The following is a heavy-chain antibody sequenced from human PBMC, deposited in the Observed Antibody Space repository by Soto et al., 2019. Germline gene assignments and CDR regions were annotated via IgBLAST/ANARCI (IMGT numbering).Heavy chain of an antibody. D-gene: IGHD6-13*01. V-gene: IGHV1-2*02. Sequence: GASVKVSCKASGYTFTGYYMHWVRQAPGQGLEWMGWINPNSGGTNYAQKFQGRVTVTRDTSISTAYMELSRLRSDDTAVYYWARRAAGDSYYRMDVWGQANTVTVSS. CDR3: ARRAAGDSYYRMDV. CDR2: INPNSGGT. J-gene: IGHJ6*02. CDR1: GYTFTGYY.